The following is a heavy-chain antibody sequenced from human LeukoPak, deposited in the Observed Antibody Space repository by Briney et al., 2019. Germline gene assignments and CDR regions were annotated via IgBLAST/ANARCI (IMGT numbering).Heavy chain of an antibody. CDR2: ISSSGSTI. CDR1: GFTFSDYY. CDR3: ARCPDDYYDSSGYYYVIFDY. D-gene: IGHD3-22*01. Sequence: PGGSLRLSCAASGFTFSDYYMSWIRQAPGKGLEWVSYISSSGSTIYYADSVKGRFTISRDNAKNSLYLQMNSPRAEDTAVYYCARCPDDYYDSSGYYYVIFDYWGQGTLVTVSS. V-gene: IGHV3-11*01. J-gene: IGHJ4*02.